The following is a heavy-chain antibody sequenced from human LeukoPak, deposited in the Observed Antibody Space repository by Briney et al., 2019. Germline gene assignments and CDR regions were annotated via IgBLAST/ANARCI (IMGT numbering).Heavy chain of an antibody. V-gene: IGHV3-21*06. Sequence: GGSLRLSCAASGFAFSTYSMIWVRQAPGKGLEWVSSISSTSAYIYYADSLKGRFTISRDNAKNSLYLQTNSLRAEDTAVYYCARGGYRHGRYYYYIDVWGIGTAVTVSS. D-gene: IGHD1-1*01. CDR3: ARGGYRHGRYYYYIDV. CDR1: GFAFSTYS. CDR2: ISSTSAYI. J-gene: IGHJ6*03.